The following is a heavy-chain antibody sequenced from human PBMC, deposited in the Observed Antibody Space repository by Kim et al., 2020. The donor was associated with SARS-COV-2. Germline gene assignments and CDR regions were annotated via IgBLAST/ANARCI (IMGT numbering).Heavy chain of an antibody. CDR3: ATAPSDSYGMDV. J-gene: IGHJ6*02. V-gene: IGHV1-24*01. Sequence: SYAQKFQGRVTMTEDTSTDTAYMELSSLRSEDTAVYYCATAPSDSYGMDVWGQGTTVTVSS.